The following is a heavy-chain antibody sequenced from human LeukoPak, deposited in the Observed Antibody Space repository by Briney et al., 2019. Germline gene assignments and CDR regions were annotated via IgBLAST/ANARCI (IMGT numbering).Heavy chain of an antibody. CDR1: GGSFSGYY. Sequence: SETQSLTCAVSGGSFSGYYWSWIRQPPGKGLEWIGEINHSGSTNYNPSLKSRVTISVDTSKNQFSLKLSSVTAADTAVYYCASGGAITMVRGVITYFDYWGQGTLVTVSS. CDR2: INHSGST. J-gene: IGHJ4*02. CDR3: ASGGAITMVRGVITYFDY. D-gene: IGHD3-10*01. V-gene: IGHV4-34*01.